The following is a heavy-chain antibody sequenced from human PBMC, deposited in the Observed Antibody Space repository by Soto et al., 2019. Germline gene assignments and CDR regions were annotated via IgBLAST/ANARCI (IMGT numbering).Heavy chain of an antibody. Sequence: EVQVLESGGGLVQPGGSLRLSCAASGFTFSSYDMNWVRQAPGKGLEWVAGVSASGSTTSYADSAKGRFTISRDNAKNTVFLQMTGLRAEDTAVYFCAKGDCSGGRCYRGFDYWGQGTLVTVSS. CDR1: GFTFSSYD. D-gene: IGHD2-15*01. J-gene: IGHJ4*02. CDR3: AKGDCSGGRCYRGFDY. CDR2: VSASGSTT. V-gene: IGHV3-23*01.